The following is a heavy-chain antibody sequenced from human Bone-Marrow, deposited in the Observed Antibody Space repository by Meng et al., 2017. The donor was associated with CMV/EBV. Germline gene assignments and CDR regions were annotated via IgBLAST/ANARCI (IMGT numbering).Heavy chain of an antibody. CDR1: QFTFSSYD. D-gene: IGHD4-17*01. Sequence: SLKISCAASQFTFSSYDMNWVRQAPGEGLEWVSSISSSSSYIYYADSVKGRFTISRDNAKNSLYLQMDSLRDEDTAVYYCARDLSAYGDSTPGYWGQGTLVTVS. V-gene: IGHV3-21*01. CDR2: ISSSSSYI. CDR3: ARDLSAYGDSTPGY. J-gene: IGHJ4*02.